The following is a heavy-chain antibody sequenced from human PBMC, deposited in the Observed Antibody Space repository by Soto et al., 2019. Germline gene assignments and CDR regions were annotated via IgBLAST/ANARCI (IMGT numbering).Heavy chain of an antibody. Sequence: GGSLRLSCAASGFTFSSYGMHWVRQAPGKGLEWVAVIWYDGSNKYYADSVKGRFTISRDNSKNTLYLQMNSLRAEDTAVYYCARDRVQKTVAPVDFDYWGQGTLVTVSS. D-gene: IGHD6-19*01. CDR1: GFTFSSYG. V-gene: IGHV3-33*01. J-gene: IGHJ4*02. CDR2: IWYDGSNK. CDR3: ARDRVQKTVAPVDFDY.